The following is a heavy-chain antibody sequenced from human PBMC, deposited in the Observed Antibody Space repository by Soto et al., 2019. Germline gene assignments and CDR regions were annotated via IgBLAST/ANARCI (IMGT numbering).Heavy chain of an antibody. CDR3: ASGGYCSGGSCYRGDAFDI. J-gene: IGHJ3*02. V-gene: IGHV1-69*13. Sequence: SVKVSCKASGGTFSSYAISWVRQAPGQGLEWMGGIIPIFGTANYAQKFQGRVTITADESTSTAYMELSSLRSEDTAVYYCASGGYCSGGSCYRGDAFDIWGQGKMVTVSS. CDR1: GGTFSSYA. D-gene: IGHD2-15*01. CDR2: IIPIFGTA.